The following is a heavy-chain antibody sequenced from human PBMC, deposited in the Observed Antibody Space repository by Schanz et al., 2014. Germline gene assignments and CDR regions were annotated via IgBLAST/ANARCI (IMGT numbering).Heavy chain of an antibody. D-gene: IGHD6-19*01. J-gene: IGHJ4*02. CDR3: ARHGPLAGIPLDY. V-gene: IGHV4-39*01. CDR2: VFYTGTT. Sequence: QLQLQESGPGLVKPSETLSLICSVSGGSINSNSYYWGWIRQPPGKGLEWIGNVFYTGTTYTNPSLRGPLPLPGDTSKNQSPLNLTSVTAADTAVYFCARHGPLAGIPLDYWGRGTLVTVSS. CDR1: GGSINSNSYY.